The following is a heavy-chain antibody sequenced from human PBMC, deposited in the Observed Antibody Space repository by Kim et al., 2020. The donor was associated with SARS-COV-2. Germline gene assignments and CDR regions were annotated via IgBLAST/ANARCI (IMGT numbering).Heavy chain of an antibody. J-gene: IGHJ6*02. CDR2: ISWNRGSI. V-gene: IGHV3-9*01. D-gene: IGHD3-10*01. CDR1: GFTFDDYA. CDR3: ARAASLGDDYYYGMDV. Sequence: GGSLRLSCAASGFTFDDYAMHWVRQAPGKGLEWVSGISWNRGSIGYADSVKGRFTISRDNAKNSLYLQMNSLRAEDTALFYCARAASLGDDYYYGMDVWGQGTTVTVSS.